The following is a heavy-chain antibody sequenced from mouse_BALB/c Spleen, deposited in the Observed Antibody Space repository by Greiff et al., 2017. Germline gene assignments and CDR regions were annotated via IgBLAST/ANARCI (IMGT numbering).Heavy chain of an antibody. CDR3: AREGSYGYFAY. V-gene: IGHV5-4*02. Sequence: EVKLVESGGGLVQPGGSLKLSCAASGFTFSDYYMYWVRQTPEKRLEWVATISSGGSNTYYPDSVKGRFTISRDNAKNNLYLQMSSLKSEDTAMYYCAREGSYGYFAYWGQGTPLTVS. CDR1: GFTFSDYY. J-gene: IGHJ2*01. CDR2: ISSGGSNT. D-gene: IGHD6-1*01.